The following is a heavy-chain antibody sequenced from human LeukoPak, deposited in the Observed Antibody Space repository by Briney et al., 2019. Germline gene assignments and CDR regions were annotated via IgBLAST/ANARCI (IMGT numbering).Heavy chain of an antibody. CDR3: ASSITIFGVVIPAFDY. CDR1: GFTFSSYS. CDR2: ISSSSSTI. D-gene: IGHD3-3*01. J-gene: IGHJ4*02. V-gene: IGHV3-48*01. Sequence: GGSLRLSCAASGFTFSSYSMNWVRQAPGKGLEWVSYISSSSSTIYYADSVKGRFTISRDNAKNSLYLQMNSLRAEDTAVYYCASSITIFGVVIPAFDYWGQGTLATVTS.